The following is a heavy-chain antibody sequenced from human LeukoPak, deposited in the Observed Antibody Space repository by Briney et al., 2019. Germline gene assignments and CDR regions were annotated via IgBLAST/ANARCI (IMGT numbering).Heavy chain of an antibody. CDR2: INPSGGST. Sequence: GASVKVSCKASGYTFTSYYMHWVRQDPGQGLEWMGIINPSGGSTSYAQKFQGRVTMTRDTSTSTVYMELSSLRSEDTAVYYCARDFEDCGGDCYSLADYWGQGTLVTVSS. CDR1: GYTFTSYY. CDR3: ARDFEDCGGDCYSLADY. D-gene: IGHD2-21*02. J-gene: IGHJ4*02. V-gene: IGHV1-46*01.